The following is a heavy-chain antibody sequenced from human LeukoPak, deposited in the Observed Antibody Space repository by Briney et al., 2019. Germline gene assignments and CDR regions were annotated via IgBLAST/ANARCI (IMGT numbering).Heavy chain of an antibody. CDR1: GFTFDDYG. J-gene: IGHJ5*02. CDR3: ARTSGGNWFDP. D-gene: IGHD2-15*01. Sequence: LTGGSLRLSCAASGFTFDDYGMSWVRQGPGKGLEWVSGINWNGGNTGYADSVKGRFTIFRDNAKNSLYLEMDSLRVEDTALYYCARTSGGNWFDPWGQGTLVTVSS. V-gene: IGHV3-20*04. CDR2: INWNGGNT.